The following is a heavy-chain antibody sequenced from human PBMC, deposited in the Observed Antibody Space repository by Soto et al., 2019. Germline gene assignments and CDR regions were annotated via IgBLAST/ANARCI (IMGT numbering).Heavy chain of an antibody. CDR3: ASAVTMGWSPQGY. D-gene: IGHD4-17*01. J-gene: IGHJ4*02. CDR2: IYAGGTT. V-gene: IGHV3-53*01. CDR1: GFSVSTNY. Sequence: GGSLRLSCAASGFSVSTNYMSWVRQAPGKGLEWVSIIYAGGTTYYADSVKGRFTISRDISKNTVYLQMNSLTTDDTGLYYCASAVTMGWSPQGYWGQGTPVTVSS.